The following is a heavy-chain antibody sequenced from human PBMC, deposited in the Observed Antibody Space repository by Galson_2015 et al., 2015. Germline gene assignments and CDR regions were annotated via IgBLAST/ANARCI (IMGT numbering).Heavy chain of an antibody. D-gene: IGHD2-2*01. CDR1: GFTSSGSG. CDR2: IRSKANNYAT. Sequence: SLRLSCAASGFTSSGSGMHWVRQASGKGLEWVGRIRSKANNYATTYAASVKGRFIISRDDSKNTAYLQMNSLKTEDTAVYYCARPRGEFCTSTSCYDENSFDPWGQGTLVTVSS. V-gene: IGHV3-73*01. CDR3: ARPRGEFCTSTSCYDENSFDP. J-gene: IGHJ5*02.